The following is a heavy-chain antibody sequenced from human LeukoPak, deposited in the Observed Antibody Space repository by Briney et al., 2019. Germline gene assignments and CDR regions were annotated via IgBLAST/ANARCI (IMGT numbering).Heavy chain of an antibody. V-gene: IGHV4-38-2*01. J-gene: IGHJ4*02. CDR1: GYSISSGYY. Sequence: PSETLSLTCAVSGYSISSGYYWGWIRPPPGKGLEWIGSIYHSGSTYYNPSLKSRVTISVDTSKNQFSLKLSSVTAADTAVYYCARAPHHDLGGSYFDYWGQGTLVTVSS. D-gene: IGHD3-10*01. CDR2: IYHSGST. CDR3: ARAPHHDLGGSYFDY.